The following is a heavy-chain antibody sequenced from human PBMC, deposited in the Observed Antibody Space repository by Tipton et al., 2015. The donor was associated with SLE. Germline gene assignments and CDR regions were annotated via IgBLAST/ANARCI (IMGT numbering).Heavy chain of an antibody. V-gene: IGHV4-38-2*01. CDR2: INHSGST. CDR1: GYSISSGYY. D-gene: IGHD2-21*01. Sequence: TLSLTCAVSGYSISSGYYWSWIRQPPGKGLEWIGEINHSGSTNYNPSLKSRVTISVDTSKNQFSLTLSSVTAADTALYYCARHSPTPSRTSKDAFDIWGQGTMLTVSS. J-gene: IGHJ3*02. CDR3: ARHSPTPSRTSKDAFDI.